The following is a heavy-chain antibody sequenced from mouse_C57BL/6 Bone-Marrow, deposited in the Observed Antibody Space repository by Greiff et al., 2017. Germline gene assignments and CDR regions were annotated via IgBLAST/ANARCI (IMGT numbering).Heavy chain of an antibody. J-gene: IGHJ2*01. CDR1: GYTFTSYT. V-gene: IGHV1-4*01. CDR2: INPSSGYT. Sequence: QVQLQQSGAELARPGASVKMSCKASGYTFTSYTMHWVKQRPGQGLEWIGYINPSSGYTKYNQKFKDKATLTADKSSSTAYMQLSSLTSEDSAVYYCARIGTVVATDYWGQGTTLTVSS. D-gene: IGHD1-1*01. CDR3: ARIGTVVATDY.